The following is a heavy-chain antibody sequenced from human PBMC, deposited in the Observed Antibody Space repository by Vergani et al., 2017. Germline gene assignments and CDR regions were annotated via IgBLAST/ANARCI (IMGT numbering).Heavy chain of an antibody. CDR3: AREMGAGYSSGWYFVSADAFDI. D-gene: IGHD6-19*01. CDR1: GYTFTSYG. Sequence: VQLVQSGAEVKKPGASVKVSCKASGYTFTSYGISWVRQAPGQGLEWMGWISAYNGNTNYAQKLQGRVTMTTDTSTSTAYMELRSLRSEDTAVDYCAREMGAGYSSGWYFVSADAFDIWGQGTMVTVSS. V-gene: IGHV1-18*01. J-gene: IGHJ3*02. CDR2: ISAYNGNT.